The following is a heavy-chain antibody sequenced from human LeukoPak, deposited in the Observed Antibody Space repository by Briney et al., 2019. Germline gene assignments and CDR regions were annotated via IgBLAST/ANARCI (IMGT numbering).Heavy chain of an antibody. V-gene: IGHV3-48*01. CDR3: ASAGHLGIVVVMLDY. D-gene: IGHD3-22*01. J-gene: IGHJ4*02. CDR1: GFTFSSYS. CDR2: ISSSSSTI. Sequence: GGSLRLSCAASGFTFSSYSMNWVRQAPGKGLEWVSYISSSSSTIYYADSVKGRFTISRDNAKNSLYLQMNSLRAEDTAVYYCASAGHLGIVVVMLDYWGQGTLVTVSS.